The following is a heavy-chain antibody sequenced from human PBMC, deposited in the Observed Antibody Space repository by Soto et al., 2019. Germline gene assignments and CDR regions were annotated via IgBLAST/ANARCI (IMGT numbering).Heavy chain of an antibody. CDR1: GYTFTSYA. D-gene: IGHD1-1*01. V-gene: IGHV1-3*01. J-gene: IGHJ5*02. CDR3: ARGPLFPNWTQFDP. Sequence: ASGKVSCKASGYTFTSYAMHWVRQAPGQRLEWMGWINAGNGNTKYSQKFQGRVTITRDTSASTAYMELSSLRSEDTAVYYCARGPLFPNWTQFDPWGQGTLVTVS. CDR2: INAGNGNT.